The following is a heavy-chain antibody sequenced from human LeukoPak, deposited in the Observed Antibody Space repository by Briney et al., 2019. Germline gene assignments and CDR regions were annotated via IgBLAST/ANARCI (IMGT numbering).Heavy chain of an antibody. CDR2: INPNSGGT. D-gene: IGHD6-13*01. Sequence: ASVKVSCKASGYTFTAYYMHWVRQAPGQGPEWMGWINPNSGGTNYAQKFQGSVTMTRDTSISTAYMELSRLRSDDTAVYYCARDKSWVFDYWGQGTLVTVSS. CDR3: ARDKSWVFDY. CDR1: GYTFTAYY. J-gene: IGHJ4*02. V-gene: IGHV1-2*02.